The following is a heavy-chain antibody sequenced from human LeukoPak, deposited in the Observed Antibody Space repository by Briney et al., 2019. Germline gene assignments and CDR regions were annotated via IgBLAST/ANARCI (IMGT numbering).Heavy chain of an antibody. J-gene: IGHJ4*02. CDR3: VGHSDY. Sequence: GGSLRLSCAASGFTFSSYGMHWVRQAPGKGLEWVANIKQDGSEKYYVDSVKGRFTISRDDAKNSLYLQMNSLRAEDTAVYYCVGHSDYWGQGTLVTVSS. CDR2: IKQDGSEK. V-gene: IGHV3-7*01. D-gene: IGHD3-16*01. CDR1: GFTFSSYG.